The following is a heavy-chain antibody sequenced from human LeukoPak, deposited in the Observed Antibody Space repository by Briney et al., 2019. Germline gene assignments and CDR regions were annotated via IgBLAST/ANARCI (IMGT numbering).Heavy chain of an antibody. CDR3: ARGTLNPTAAAGTISSY. D-gene: IGHD6-13*01. CDR2: ISSSSSYI. V-gene: IGHV3-21*01. J-gene: IGHJ4*02. CDR1: GFTFSSYS. Sequence: GGSLRLSCAASGFTFSSYSMNWVRQAPGKGLEWVSSISSSSSYIYYADSVKGRFTISRDNAKNSLYLQMNSLRAEDTAVYYCARGTLNPTAAAGTISSYWGQGTLVTVSS.